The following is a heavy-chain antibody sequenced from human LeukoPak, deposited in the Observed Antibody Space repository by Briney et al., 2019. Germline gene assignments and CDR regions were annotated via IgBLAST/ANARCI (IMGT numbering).Heavy chain of an antibody. Sequence: GGSLRLSCAASGFTVSSNYMSWVRQAPGKGLEWVSVIYSGGSTYYADSVKGRFTISRDNAKNSLYLQMNSLRAEDMALYYCAKVGYGDYFDYWGQGTLVTVFS. V-gene: IGHV3-53*05. J-gene: IGHJ4*02. CDR1: GFTVSSNY. CDR3: AKVGYGDYFDY. D-gene: IGHD4-17*01. CDR2: IYSGGST.